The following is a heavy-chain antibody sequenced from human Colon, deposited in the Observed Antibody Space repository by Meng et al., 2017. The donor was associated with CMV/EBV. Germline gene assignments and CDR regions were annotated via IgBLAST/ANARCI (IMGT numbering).Heavy chain of an antibody. CDR1: GYSFTRFS. J-gene: IGHJ6*02. D-gene: IGHD3-3*01. Sequence: ASVKVSCKASGYSFTRFSISWVRQAPGQGLEWMGWISPYNGDTNYAQKFQGRVTMSTDTSTSTTYMDLRSLTSDDTAVYYCARVGVVVPGTTYGMDVWGQGTTVTVSS. V-gene: IGHV1-18*01. CDR2: ISPYNGDT. CDR3: ARVGVVVPGTTYGMDV.